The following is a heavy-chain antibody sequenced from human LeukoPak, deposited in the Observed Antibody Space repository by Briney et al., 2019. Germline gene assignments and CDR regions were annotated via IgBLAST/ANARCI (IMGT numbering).Heavy chain of an antibody. Sequence: GGSLRLPCAASGFTFSSYSMNWVRQAPGKGLEWVSSISSSSGYIYYADSVKGRFTISRDNAKNSLYLQMNSLRAEDTAVYYCERDEDYVWGSYRLDYWGQGTLVTVSS. D-gene: IGHD3-16*02. V-gene: IGHV3-21*01. CDR1: GFTFSSYS. CDR2: ISSSSGYI. J-gene: IGHJ4*02. CDR3: ERDEDYVWGSYRLDY.